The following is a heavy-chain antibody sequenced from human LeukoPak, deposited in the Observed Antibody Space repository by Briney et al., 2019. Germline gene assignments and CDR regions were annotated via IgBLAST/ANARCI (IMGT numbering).Heavy chain of an antibody. CDR1: GFTFSSYA. D-gene: IGHD2-2*01. CDR2: ISYDGSNK. J-gene: IGHJ6*02. CDR3: ARDGVVPDTGTKYYYYGMDG. Sequence: PGGSLRLSCAASGFTFSSYAMHWVRQAPGKGLEWVAVISYDGSNKYYADSVKGRFTISRDNSKNTLYLQMNSLRAEDTAVYYCARDGVVPDTGTKYYYYGMDGWGQGTTVTVSS. V-gene: IGHV3-30-3*01.